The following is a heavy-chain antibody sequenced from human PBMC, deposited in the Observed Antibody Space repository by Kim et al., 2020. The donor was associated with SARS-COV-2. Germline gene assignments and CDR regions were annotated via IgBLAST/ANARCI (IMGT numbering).Heavy chain of an antibody. CDR3: ARGGYGHYYYYYGMDV. J-gene: IGHJ6*02. Sequence: GGSLRLSCAASGFTFSSYWMHWVRQAPGKGLVWVSRINSDGSSTSYADSVKGRFTISRDNAKNTLYLQMNSLRAEDTAVYYCARGGYGHYYYYYGMDVWGQGTTVTVSS. CDR1: GFTFSSYW. CDR2: INSDGSST. V-gene: IGHV3-74*01. D-gene: IGHD6-13*01.